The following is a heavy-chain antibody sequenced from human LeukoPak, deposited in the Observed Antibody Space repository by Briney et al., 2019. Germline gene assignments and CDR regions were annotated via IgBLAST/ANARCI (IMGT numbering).Heavy chain of an antibody. CDR1: GPHICSGTYY. J-gene: IGHJ3*01. V-gene: IGHV4-61*02. CDR2: IFTSDNT. D-gene: IGHD3-22*01. Sequence: SQTLSHTCSVSGPHICSGTYYRGWIRQPGGKGLEWLGRIFTSDNTDYTPTLKSRVFISIETSKNRFSLTLNSVTAADTAVYYCATLRGDYYDSRAYDLWGQGTMVTVSS. CDR3: ATLRGDYYDSRAYDL.